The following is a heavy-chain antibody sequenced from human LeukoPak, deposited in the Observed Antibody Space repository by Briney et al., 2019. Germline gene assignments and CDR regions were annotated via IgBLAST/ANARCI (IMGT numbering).Heavy chain of an antibody. V-gene: IGHV3-33*08. CDR3: ARDGDYYDSSGVAGAFDI. Sequence: PGGSLRLSCAASGFTFSSYAMSWVRQAPGKGLEWVAVIWYDGSNKYYADSVKGRFTISRDNSKNTLYLQMNSLRAEDTAVYYCARDGDYYDSSGVAGAFDIWGQGTMVTVSS. J-gene: IGHJ3*02. CDR1: GFTFSSYA. CDR2: IWYDGSNK. D-gene: IGHD3-22*01.